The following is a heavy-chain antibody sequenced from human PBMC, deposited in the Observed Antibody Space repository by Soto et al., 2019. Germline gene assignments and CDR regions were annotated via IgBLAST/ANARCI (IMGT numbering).Heavy chain of an antibody. V-gene: IGHV3-48*02. D-gene: IGHD6-19*01. CDR3: AKEDSSGWFLDY. Sequence: GSLRLSCAASGFTFSKYNMNWVRQAPGKGLEWISYSGNGGSPIYYAASVEGRFTISRDNAKNSLYLQMTSLTDDDTAIYYCAKEDSSGWFLDYWGQGTLVTVSS. CDR2: SGNGGSPI. J-gene: IGHJ4*02. CDR1: GFTFSKYN.